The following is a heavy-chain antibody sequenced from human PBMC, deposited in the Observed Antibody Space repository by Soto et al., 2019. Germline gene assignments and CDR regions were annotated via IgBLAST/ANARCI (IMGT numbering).Heavy chain of an antibody. J-gene: IGHJ5*02. Sequence: PGESLKISCTGSGYSFTSYWISWVRPMPGKGVEWVGRIDPSDSYTNYSPSFQGHVTISADKSISTAYLQWSSLKASDTAMYYCARHLSPYSSSFAAWGQGTLVTVSS. CDR2: IDPSDSYT. CDR1: GYSFTSYW. CDR3: ARHLSPYSSSFAA. V-gene: IGHV5-10-1*01. D-gene: IGHD6-13*01.